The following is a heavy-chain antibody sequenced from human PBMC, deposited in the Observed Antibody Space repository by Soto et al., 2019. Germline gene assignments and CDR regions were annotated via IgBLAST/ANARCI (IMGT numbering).Heavy chain of an antibody. CDR2: INAYNGNT. Sequence: QVQLVQSGAEVKKPGASVKVSCKASGYTFTSYGISWVRQAPGQGLEWMGWINAYNGNTNYAQKFQGRVTMTTDTSTSTAYVELRSLRSDATAVYYCARDVGYGLIDYWGQGTLVTVSS. J-gene: IGHJ4*02. D-gene: IGHD2-15*01. CDR3: ARDVGYGLIDY. CDR1: GYTFTSYG. V-gene: IGHV1-18*01.